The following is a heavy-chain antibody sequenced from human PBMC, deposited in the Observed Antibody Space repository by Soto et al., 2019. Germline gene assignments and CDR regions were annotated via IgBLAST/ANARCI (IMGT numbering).Heavy chain of an antibody. CDR3: ARSPPHQTPIARRDDY. J-gene: IGHJ4*02. V-gene: IGHV1-69*13. Sequence: ASVKVSCKASGGTFSSYAISWVRQAPGQGLEWMGGIIPIFGTANYAQKFQGRVTITADESTSTAYMELSSLRSEDTAVYYCARSPPHQTPIARRDDYWGQGTLVTVSS. CDR1: GGTFSSYA. D-gene: IGHD2-2*01. CDR2: IIPIFGTA.